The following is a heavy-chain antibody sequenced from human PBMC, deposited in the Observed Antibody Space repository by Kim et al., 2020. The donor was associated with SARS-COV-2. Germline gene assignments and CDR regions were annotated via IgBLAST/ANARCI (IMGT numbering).Heavy chain of an antibody. J-gene: IGHJ3*02. V-gene: IGHV4-4*02. CDR2: IYHSGST. CDR1: GGSISSSNW. Sequence: SETLSLTCAVSGGSISSSNWWSWVRQPPGKGLEWIGEIYHSGSTNYNPSLKSRVTISVDKSKNQFSLKLSSVTAADTAVYYCARGRITMVRGVTHDAFDIWGQGTMVTVSS. CDR3: ARGRITMVRGVTHDAFDI. D-gene: IGHD3-10*01.